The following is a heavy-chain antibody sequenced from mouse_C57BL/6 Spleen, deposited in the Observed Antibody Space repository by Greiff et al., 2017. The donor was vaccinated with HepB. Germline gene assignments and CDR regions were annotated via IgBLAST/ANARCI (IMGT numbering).Heavy chain of an antibody. J-gene: IGHJ2*01. CDR2: ISYDGSN. D-gene: IGHD1-1*01. Sequence: EVQLVESGPGLVKPSQSLSLTCSVTGYSITSGYYWNWIRQSPGNKLEWMGYISYDGSNNYNPSLKNRIPITRDTSKNHFILQLNSVTTEDTATYYYARRGLCDYYYFDYWGQGTTLTVSS. CDR1: GYSITSGYY. CDR3: ARRGLCDYYYFDY. V-gene: IGHV3-6*01.